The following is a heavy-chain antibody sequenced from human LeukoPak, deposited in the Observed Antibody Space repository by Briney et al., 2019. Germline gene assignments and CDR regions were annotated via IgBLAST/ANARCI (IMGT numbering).Heavy chain of an antibody. D-gene: IGHD5-18*01. Sequence: GGSLRLSCAASGFTFSSYAMSWVRQAPGKGLEWVSAISGSGGSTYYADSVKGRFTISRDNSKNTLYLQMDSLRAEDTAVYYCAKDLYSCGYPLDYWGQGTLVTVSS. CDR1: GFTFSSYA. CDR3: AKDLYSCGYPLDY. CDR2: ISGSGGST. V-gene: IGHV3-23*01. J-gene: IGHJ4*02.